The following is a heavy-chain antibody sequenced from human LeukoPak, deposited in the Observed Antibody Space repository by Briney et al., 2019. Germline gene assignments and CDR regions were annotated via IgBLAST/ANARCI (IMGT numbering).Heavy chain of an antibody. CDR1: GFTFSSYI. CDR2: VTSNGDTT. Sequence: GGSLRLSCSASGFTFSSYIMHWARQAPGKGLEYVSAVTSNGDTTYYADSVKGRVTISRDNSKNTLYLQMSSLRAEDTAVYYCVKDDSYYYDSSGRDSWGQGTLVTVSS. D-gene: IGHD3-22*01. V-gene: IGHV3-64D*09. CDR3: VKDDSYYYDSSGRDS. J-gene: IGHJ4*02.